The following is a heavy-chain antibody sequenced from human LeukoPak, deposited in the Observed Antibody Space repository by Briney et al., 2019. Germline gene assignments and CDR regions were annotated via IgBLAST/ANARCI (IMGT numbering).Heavy chain of an antibody. CDR1: GGSISSSNW. CDR2: IYHSGST. Sequence: SGTLSLTCAVSGGSISSSNWWSWVRQPPGKGLEWIGEIYHSGSTNYNPSLKSRVTISVDTSKNQFSLKLSSVTAADTAVYYCARVVGWPGAAFDIWGQGTMVTVSS. D-gene: IGHD1-26*01. V-gene: IGHV4-4*02. CDR3: ARVVGWPGAAFDI. J-gene: IGHJ3*02.